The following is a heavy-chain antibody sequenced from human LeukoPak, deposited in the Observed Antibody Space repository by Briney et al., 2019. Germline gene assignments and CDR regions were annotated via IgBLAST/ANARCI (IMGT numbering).Heavy chain of an antibody. J-gene: IGHJ4*02. CDR3: ARRASGYSYGYYFDY. Sequence: GESLKISCKGSGYSVTNYWIGWVRQMPGKGLEWMGIITPGDSDTRYSPSFQGQVTISADKSTSTAYLQWSSLKASDTAMYYCARRASGYSYGYYFDYWGQGTLVTVSS. CDR1: GYSVTNYW. V-gene: IGHV5-51*01. CDR2: ITPGDSDT. D-gene: IGHD5-18*01.